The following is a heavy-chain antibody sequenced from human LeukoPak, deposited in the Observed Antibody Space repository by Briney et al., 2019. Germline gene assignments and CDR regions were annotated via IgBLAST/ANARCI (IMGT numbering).Heavy chain of an antibody. Sequence: SEALSLTCTVSGGSISSYYWSWIRQPPGKGLEWIGYIYYSGSTNYNPSLKSRVTISVDTSKNQFSLKLSSVTAADTAVYYCARGAPTYNWNYGGMGWNNWFDPWGQGTLVTVSS. J-gene: IGHJ5*02. D-gene: IGHD1-7*01. CDR3: ARGAPTYNWNYGGMGWNNWFDP. CDR2: IYYSGST. CDR1: GGSISSYY. V-gene: IGHV4-59*01.